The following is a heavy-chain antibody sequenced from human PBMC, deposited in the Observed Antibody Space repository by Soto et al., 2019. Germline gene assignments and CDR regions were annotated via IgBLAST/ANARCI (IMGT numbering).Heavy chain of an antibody. CDR3: ARGPTSGGWTDY. D-gene: IGHD6-19*01. V-gene: IGHV3-74*01. Sequence: EVPLVESGGGSVQPGGSLRLSCAASGFALNNYWMHWVRQAPGKGLVWVSRINSDGDSTIYADSVKGRFTISRDIAKNTLYLQMNSLRVEDTAVYYCARGPTSGGWTDYWGQGTLVTVSS. J-gene: IGHJ4*02. CDR1: GFALNNYW. CDR2: INSDGDST.